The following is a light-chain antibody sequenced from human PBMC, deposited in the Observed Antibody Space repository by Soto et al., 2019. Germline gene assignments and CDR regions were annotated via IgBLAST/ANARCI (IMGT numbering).Light chain of an antibody. J-gene: IGKJ1*01. CDR1: QSISSW. CDR2: DAS. V-gene: IGKV1-5*01. Sequence: DIQMTQSPSTLYASVGDRVTLTCRASQSISSWLAWYQQKPGKAPKLLIYDASSLESGVPSRFSGSGSGTEFTLTISSLQPDDFATYYCQQYNSYSTWTVGQGTKVQIK. CDR3: QQYNSYSTWT.